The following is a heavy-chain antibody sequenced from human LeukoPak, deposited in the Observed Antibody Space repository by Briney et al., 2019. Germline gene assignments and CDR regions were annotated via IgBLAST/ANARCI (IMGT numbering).Heavy chain of an antibody. CDR1: GFIFRNYG. D-gene: IGHD3-9*01. J-gene: IGHJ6*04. CDR3: TRRDYSDILTGPDV. V-gene: IGHV3-23*01. Sequence: GGTLRLSCAASGFIFRNYGMNWVRQPPGKGLEWVSGVSPNGETAYYADSVKGRFTISRDNSKNTAYLQMNSLKIEDTAVYYCTRRDYSDILTGPDVWGKGTTVTVSS. CDR2: VSPNGETA.